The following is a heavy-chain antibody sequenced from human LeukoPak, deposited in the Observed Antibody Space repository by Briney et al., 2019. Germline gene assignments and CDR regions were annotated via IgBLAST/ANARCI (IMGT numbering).Heavy chain of an antibody. V-gene: IGHV4-59*01. CDR1: GGSISSYY. CDR2: IYYSGVT. D-gene: IGHD3-10*01. CDR3: ARDRGPFGC. J-gene: IGHJ4*02. Sequence: KPSETLSLTCTVSGGSISSYYWSWIRQPPGKGLEWIGYIYYSGVTNYNPSLKSRVTISVDTSRNQFSLRLSSVTAADTAVYYCARDRGPFGCWGQGTLVTVSS.